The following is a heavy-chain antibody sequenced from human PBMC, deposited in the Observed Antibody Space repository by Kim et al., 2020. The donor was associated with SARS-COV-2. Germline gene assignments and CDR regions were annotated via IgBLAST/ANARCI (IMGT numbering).Heavy chain of an antibody. J-gene: IGHJ6*02. CDR3: AKTQFSGYDLRIYYYYGMDV. D-gene: IGHD5-12*01. V-gene: IGHV3-30*18. Sequence: GGSLRLSCAASGFTFSSYGMHWVRQAPGKGLEWVAVISYDGSNKYYADSVKGRFTISRDNSKNTLYLQMNSLRAEDTAVYYCAKTQFSGYDLRIYYYYGMDVWGQGTTVTVSS. CDR2: ISYDGSNK. CDR1: GFTFSSYG.